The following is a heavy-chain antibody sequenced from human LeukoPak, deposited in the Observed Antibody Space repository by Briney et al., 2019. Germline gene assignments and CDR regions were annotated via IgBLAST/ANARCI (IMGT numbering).Heavy chain of an antibody. CDR1: GGSISSGSYY. V-gene: IGHV4-61*02. CDR2: IYTSGST. Sequence: PSETLSLTCTVSGGSISSGSYYWSWIRQPAGKGLEWIGRIYTSGSTNYNPSLKSRVPISVDTSKNQFSLKLSSVTAADTAVYYCARDRGGSGHWFDPWGQGTLVTVSS. J-gene: IGHJ5*02. D-gene: IGHD2-15*01. CDR3: ARDRGGSGHWFDP.